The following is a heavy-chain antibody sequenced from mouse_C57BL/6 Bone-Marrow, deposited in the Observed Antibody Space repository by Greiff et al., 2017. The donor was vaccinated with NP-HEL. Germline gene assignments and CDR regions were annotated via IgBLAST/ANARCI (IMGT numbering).Heavy chain of an antibody. D-gene: IGHD2-2*01. Sequence: QVQLKQSGAELVRPGASVTLSCKASGYTFTDYEMHWVKQTPVHGLEWIGAIDPETGGTAYNQKFKGKAILTADKSSSTAYMELRSLTSEDSAVYYCTREGGIYYGFYYAMDYWGQGTSVTVSS. CDR2: IDPETGGT. CDR3: TREGGIYYGFYYAMDY. CDR1: GYTFTDYE. J-gene: IGHJ4*01. V-gene: IGHV1-15*01.